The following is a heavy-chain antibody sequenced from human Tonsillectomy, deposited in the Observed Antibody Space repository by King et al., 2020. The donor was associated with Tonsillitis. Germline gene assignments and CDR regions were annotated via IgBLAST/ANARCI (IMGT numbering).Heavy chain of an antibody. CDR3: AKDGSRRFGGGFSIDY. CDR1: GFTFSSYG. V-gene: IGHV3-30*18. D-gene: IGHD2-15*01. Sequence: VQLVESGGGVVQPGRSLRLSCAASGFTFSSYGMHWVRQAPGKGLEWVTVISYDGSNKFYADSVKGRFTISRDNSKNTLYLQMNSLRPEDTAVYYCAKDGSRRFGGGFSIDYWGQGTLVTVSS. CDR2: ISYDGSNK. J-gene: IGHJ4*02.